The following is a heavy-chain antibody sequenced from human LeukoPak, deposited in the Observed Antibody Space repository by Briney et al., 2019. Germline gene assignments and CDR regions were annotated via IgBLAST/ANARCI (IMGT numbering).Heavy chain of an antibody. CDR3: ARVFMGQQPWGYFDY. CDR2: ISAYNGNT. J-gene: IGHJ4*02. D-gene: IGHD6-13*01. Sequence: ASVKVSCKASGYTFTSYGISWVRQAPGQGLEWMGWISAYNGNTNYAQKLQGRVTMTTDTSTSTAYMELRSLRSDDTAVYYCARVFMGQQPWGYFDYWGQGTLVTVSS. V-gene: IGHV1-18*01. CDR1: GYTFTSYG.